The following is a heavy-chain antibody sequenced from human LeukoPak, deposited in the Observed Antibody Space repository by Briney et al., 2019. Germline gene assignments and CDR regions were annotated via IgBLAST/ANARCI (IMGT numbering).Heavy chain of an antibody. CDR1: GFTFSSYA. J-gene: IGHJ4*02. CDR2: ISYDGSNK. D-gene: IGHD1-26*01. Sequence: GGSLRLSCAASGFTFSSYAMHWVRQAPGKGLEWVAVISYDGSNKYYADSVKGRFTISRDNSKNTLYLQMNSLRAEDTAVYYCARAGGSYIYWWYFDYWGQGTLVTVSS. CDR3: ARAGGSYIYWWYFDY. V-gene: IGHV3-30*04.